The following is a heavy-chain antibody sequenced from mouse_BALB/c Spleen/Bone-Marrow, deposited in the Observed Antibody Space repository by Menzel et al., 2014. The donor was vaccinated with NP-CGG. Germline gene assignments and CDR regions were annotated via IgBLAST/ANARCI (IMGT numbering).Heavy chain of an antibody. CDR1: GYTFTDNW. CDR2: IDTSDSYT. D-gene: IGHD2-4*01. Sequence: QVQLQQSGAELGMPGASVKMSCKASGYTFTDNWIYWAKQRPGQGLEWIGAIDTSDSYTNYNQKFMGKASLTVDASSSTAYMQVSSLTSDDSAVYYCARGGHDFSLDYWGRGTSVTVSS. CDR3: ARGGHDFSLDY. J-gene: IGHJ4*01. V-gene: IGHV1-69*01.